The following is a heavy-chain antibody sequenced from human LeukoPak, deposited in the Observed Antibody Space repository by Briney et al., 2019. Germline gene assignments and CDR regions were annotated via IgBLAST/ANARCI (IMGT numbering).Heavy chain of an antibody. Sequence: GRSLRLSCAASGFTFSSYWMHWVRQAPGKGLVWVSRINSDGSSTSYADSVKGRFTISRDNAKNTLYLQMNSLRAEDTALYYCARHRDSSSSVVYYYYGMDVWGQGTTVTVSS. J-gene: IGHJ6*02. CDR3: ARHRDSSSSVVYYYYGMDV. CDR1: GFTFSSYW. CDR2: INSDGSST. D-gene: IGHD6-6*01. V-gene: IGHV3-74*01.